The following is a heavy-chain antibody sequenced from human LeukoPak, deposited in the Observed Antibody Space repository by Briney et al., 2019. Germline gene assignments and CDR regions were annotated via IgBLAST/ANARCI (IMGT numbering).Heavy chain of an antibody. CDR3: AKPKYYYDSSGYPYFDY. V-gene: IGHV3-21*04. D-gene: IGHD3-22*01. J-gene: IGHJ4*02. Sequence: GGSLRLSCAASGFTFSSYSMNWVRQAPGKGLEWVSSISSSSSYIYYADSVKGRFIISRDNAKNSLYLQMNSLRAEDTAVYYCAKPKYYYDSSGYPYFDYWGQGTLVTVSS. CDR1: GFTFSSYS. CDR2: ISSSSSYI.